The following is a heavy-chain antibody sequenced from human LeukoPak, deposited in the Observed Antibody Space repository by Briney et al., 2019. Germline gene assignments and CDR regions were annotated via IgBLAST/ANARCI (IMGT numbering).Heavy chain of an antibody. V-gene: IGHV4-39*01. CDR2: IYYSGST. CDR3: ATALYCSGGSCYLGKNWFDP. Sequence: SETLSLTCTVSGDSIISSSYYWGWIRQPPGKGLEWIGSIYYSGSTYYNPSLKSRVTISVDTSKNQFSLKLSSVTAGDTAVYYCATALYCSGGSCYLGKNWFDPWGQGTLVTVSS. CDR1: GDSIISSSYY. D-gene: IGHD2-15*01. J-gene: IGHJ5*02.